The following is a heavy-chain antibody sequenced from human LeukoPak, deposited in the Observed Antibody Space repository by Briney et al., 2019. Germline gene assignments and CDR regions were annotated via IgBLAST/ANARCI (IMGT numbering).Heavy chain of an antibody. Sequence: GGSLRLSCAASGFTFSSYAMSWVRQAPGKGLEWVSAISGSGGSTYYADSVKGRFTISRDNSKNTLYLQMNSLRAEDTAVYYCARTTVKRDYFDYWGQGTLVTVSS. V-gene: IGHV3-23*01. CDR1: GFTFSSYA. J-gene: IGHJ4*02. CDR3: ARTTVKRDYFDY. CDR2: ISGSGGST. D-gene: IGHD4-17*01.